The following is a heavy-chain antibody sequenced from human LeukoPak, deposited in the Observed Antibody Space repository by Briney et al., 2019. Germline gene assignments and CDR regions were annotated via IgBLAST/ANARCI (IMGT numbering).Heavy chain of an antibody. CDR2: ISYSGST. CDR3: AKSNYDSSGFGYFDF. Sequence: PSETLSLTCTVSGGSVSSGGYYGSWIRQRPRRGLEWIGYISYSGSTYYNPSLKSRATISQDTSKNQFSLKLNSVTAADAAVYYCAKSNYDSSGFGYFDFWGQGTLFTVFS. CDR1: GGSVSSGGYY. V-gene: IGHV4-31*03. J-gene: IGHJ4*02. D-gene: IGHD3-22*01.